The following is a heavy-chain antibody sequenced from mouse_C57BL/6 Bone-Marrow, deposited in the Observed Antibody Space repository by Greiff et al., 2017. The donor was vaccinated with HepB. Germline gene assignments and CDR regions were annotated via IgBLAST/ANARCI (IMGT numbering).Heavy chain of an antibody. CDR2: ISSGGDYI. J-gene: IGHJ3*01. V-gene: IGHV5-9-1*02. CDR1: GFTFSSYA. CDR3: TRGGCGYDSAWFAY. Sequence: DVMLVESGEGLVKPGGSLKLSCAASGFTFSSYAMSWVRQTPEKRLEWVAYISSGGDYIYYADTVKGRFTISRDNARNTLYLQMSSLKSEDTAMYYCTRGGCGYDSAWFAYWGQGTLVTVSA. D-gene: IGHD2-2*01.